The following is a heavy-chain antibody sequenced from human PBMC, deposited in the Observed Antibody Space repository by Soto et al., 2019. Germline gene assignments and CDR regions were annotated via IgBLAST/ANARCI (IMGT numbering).Heavy chain of an antibody. CDR2: ISAYNGNT. Sequence: ASVKVSCKASGYTFTSYGISWVRQAPGQGLEWIEWISAYNGNTNYAQKLQGRVTITTDTSTSTAYMELRSLRSDDTAVYHCARAAYLVTTIFGVVNDAFDIWGQGTMVTVSS. CDR3: ARAAYLVTTIFGVVNDAFDI. V-gene: IGHV1-18*01. CDR1: GYTFTSYG. J-gene: IGHJ3*02. D-gene: IGHD3-3*01.